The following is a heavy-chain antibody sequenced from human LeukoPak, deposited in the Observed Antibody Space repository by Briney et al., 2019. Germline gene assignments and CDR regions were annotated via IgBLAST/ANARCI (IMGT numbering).Heavy chain of an antibody. J-gene: IGHJ4*02. CDR1: GFTFSSYA. V-gene: IGHV3-30*04. Sequence: GGSLRLSCAASGFTFSSYAMHWVRQAPGKGLGWVAVISYDGSNKYYADSVKGRFTISRDNSKNTLYLQMNSLRAEDTAVYYCARDHSGITMVRGVMGPYFDYWGQGTLVTVSS. CDR2: ISYDGSNK. CDR3: ARDHSGITMVRGVMGPYFDY. D-gene: IGHD3-10*01.